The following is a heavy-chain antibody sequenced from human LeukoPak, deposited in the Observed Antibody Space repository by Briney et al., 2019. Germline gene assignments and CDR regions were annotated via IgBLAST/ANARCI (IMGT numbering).Heavy chain of an antibody. Sequence: PSQTLSLTCTVSGGSISSGGYYWSWIRQHPGKGLEWIGYIYYSGSTYYNPSLKSRVTISVDTSKNQFSLKLSPVTAADTAVYYCATSGTAIDAEYFQHWGQGTLVTASS. J-gene: IGHJ1*01. CDR2: IYYSGST. CDR3: ATSGTAIDAEYFQH. CDR1: GGSISSGGYY. D-gene: IGHD2-21*02. V-gene: IGHV4-31*03.